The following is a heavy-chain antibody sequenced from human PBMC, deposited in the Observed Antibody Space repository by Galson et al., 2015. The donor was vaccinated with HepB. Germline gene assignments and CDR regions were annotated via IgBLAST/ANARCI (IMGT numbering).Heavy chain of an antibody. CDR3: TRGYSTATGSDGYYYYGMDV. CDR1: GFTFSSYS. CDR2: ISRDSTYI. J-gene: IGHJ6*02. Sequence: SLRLSCAASGFTFSSYSMNWVRQAPGKGLEWVSSISRDSTYIHYTDSVKGRFTISRDSAQNSVYLQMHSLRADDTAVYYCTRGYSTATGSDGYYYYGMDVWGQGTTVSVSS. V-gene: IGHV3-21*01. D-gene: IGHD2-2*01.